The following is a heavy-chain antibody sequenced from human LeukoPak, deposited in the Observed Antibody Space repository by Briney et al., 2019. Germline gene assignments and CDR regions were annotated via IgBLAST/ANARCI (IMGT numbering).Heavy chain of an antibody. V-gene: IGHV3-23*01. Sequence: GGSLRLSCAASGFTFSSYGMSWVRQAPGKGLEWVSAISGSGGSTYYADSVKGRFTTSRDNSKNTLYLQMNSLRAEDTAVYYCAKDANYYDSSGLDYWGQGTLVTVSS. CDR2: ISGSGGST. D-gene: IGHD3-22*01. CDR1: GFTFSSYG. J-gene: IGHJ4*02. CDR3: AKDANYYDSSGLDY.